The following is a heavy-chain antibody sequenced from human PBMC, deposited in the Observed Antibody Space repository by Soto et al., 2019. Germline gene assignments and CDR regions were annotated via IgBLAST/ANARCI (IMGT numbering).Heavy chain of an antibody. Sequence: PXGTLSLTCTVSGGSVSSGSYYWSWIRQPPGKGLEWIGYIYYSGSTNYNPSLKSRVTISVDTSKNQFSLKLSSVTAADTAVYYCARDLDSVYGMDVWGQGTTVTVSS. CDR3: ARDLDSVYGMDV. CDR2: IYYSGST. D-gene: IGHD2-21*01. J-gene: IGHJ6*02. V-gene: IGHV4-61*01. CDR1: GGSVSSGSYY.